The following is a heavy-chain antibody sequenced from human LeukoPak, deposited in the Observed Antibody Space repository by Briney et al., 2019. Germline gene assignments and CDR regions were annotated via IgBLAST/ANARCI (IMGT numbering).Heavy chain of an antibody. CDR3: ARENPPRDLWSDPWEDY. V-gene: IGHV4-4*02. CDR1: GGSISSSNW. CDR2: IYHSGST. J-gene: IGHJ4*02. Sequence: SETLSHTCAASGGSISSSNWWSWVRQPPGKGLEWIGEIYHSGSTNYNPSLKSRVTISVDKSKNQFSLKLSSVTAADTAVYYCARENPPRDLWSDPWEDYWGQGTLVTVSS. D-gene: IGHD3-10*01.